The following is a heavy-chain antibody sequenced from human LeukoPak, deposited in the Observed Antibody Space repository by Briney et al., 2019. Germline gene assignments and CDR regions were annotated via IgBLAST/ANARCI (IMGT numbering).Heavy chain of an antibody. CDR2: ISAYNGIT. Sequence: ASVKVSCKASGYTFTSYGISWVRQAPGQGLEWMGWISAYNGITNYAQKLQGRVTMTTDTSTSTAYMELRSLRSDDTAVYYCARDSIVLMVYAMPNWFDPWGQGTLVTVSS. CDR1: GYTFTSYG. V-gene: IGHV1-18*01. CDR3: ARDSIVLMVYAMPNWFDP. J-gene: IGHJ5*02. D-gene: IGHD2-8*01.